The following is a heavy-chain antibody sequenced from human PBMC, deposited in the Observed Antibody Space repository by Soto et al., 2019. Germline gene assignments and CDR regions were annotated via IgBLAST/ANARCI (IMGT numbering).Heavy chain of an antibody. CDR2: IYPGDSDT. Sequence: PGESLKISCKGSGYSFTSYWIGWVRQMPGKGLEWMGIIYPGDSDTRYSPSFQGQVTISADKSISTAYLQWSSLKASDTAMYYCARFFFSYCSGGSGRKVRAFDIWGQGTMVTFSS. CDR1: GYSFTSYW. D-gene: IGHD2-15*01. V-gene: IGHV5-51*01. J-gene: IGHJ3*02. CDR3: ARFFFSYCSGGSGRKVRAFDI.